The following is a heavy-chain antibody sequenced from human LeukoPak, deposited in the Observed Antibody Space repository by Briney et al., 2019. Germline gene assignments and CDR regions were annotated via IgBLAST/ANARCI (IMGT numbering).Heavy chain of an antibody. V-gene: IGHV1-18*01. CDR1: GYTFTSYG. CDR3: ARDSGAYGSGSYYLGYFDY. D-gene: IGHD3-10*01. J-gene: IGHJ4*02. CDR2: ISAYNGNT. Sequence: ASVKVSCKASGYTFTSYGISWVRQAPGQGLEWMGWISAYNGNTNYAQKLQGRVTMTTDTSTSTAYMGLRSLRSDDTAVYYCARDSGAYGSGSYYLGYFDYWGQGTLVTVSS.